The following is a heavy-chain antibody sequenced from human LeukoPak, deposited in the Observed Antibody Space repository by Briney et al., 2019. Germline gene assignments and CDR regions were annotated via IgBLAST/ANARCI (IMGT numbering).Heavy chain of an antibody. V-gene: IGHV3-30*02. Sequence: GGSLRLSCAASGFTFRSYGMHWVRQAPGKGLEWVAFIRYDGSNKYYADSVKGRFTISRDNSKNTLYLQMNSLRAEDTAVYYCATNLYGSGSYYTDFDYWGQGTLVTVSS. CDR3: ATNLYGSGSYYTDFDY. CDR2: IRYDGSNK. CDR1: GFTFRSYG. J-gene: IGHJ4*02. D-gene: IGHD3-10*01.